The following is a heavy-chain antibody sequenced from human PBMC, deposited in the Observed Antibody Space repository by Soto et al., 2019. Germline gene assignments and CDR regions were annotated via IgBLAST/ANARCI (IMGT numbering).Heavy chain of an antibody. CDR2: IIPIFDTP. Sequence: QVQLVQSGAEVQKPGSSVKVSCMASGGTFTSHAISWVRQAPGQGLEWMGGIIPIFDTPKYAQKFQGRATMMADESTDIAYIELSSLRSADTAVYYCARVPSYYYFGMSVWCQGTTVTVSS. J-gene: IGHJ6*02. CDR1: GGTFTSHA. V-gene: IGHV1-69*01. CDR3: ARVPSYYYFGMSV.